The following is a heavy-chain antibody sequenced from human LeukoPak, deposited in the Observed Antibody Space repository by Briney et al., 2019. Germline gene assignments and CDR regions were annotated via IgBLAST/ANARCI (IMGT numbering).Heavy chain of an antibody. J-gene: IGHJ3*02. Sequence: GGSLRLSCAASGFNLGNAAMHWVRKAPGKGLDWVALISYDGSNEYYADSVKGRFTISRDNSKTTLFLQMNSLRLEDTAVYYCARGDSFYYDSSDLPHAFDIRGQGTMVTVSS. CDR2: ISYDGSNE. CDR1: GFNLGNAA. CDR3: ARGDSFYYDSSDLPHAFDI. D-gene: IGHD3-22*01. V-gene: IGHV3-30*04.